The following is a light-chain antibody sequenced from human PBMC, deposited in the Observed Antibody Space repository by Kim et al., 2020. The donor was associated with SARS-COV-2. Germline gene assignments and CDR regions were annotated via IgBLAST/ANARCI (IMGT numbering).Light chain of an antibody. V-gene: IGKV3-11*01. CDR2: DAS. J-gene: IGKJ4*01. CDR3: QQRSRWPLT. CDR1: QSVSIY. Sequence: EIVLTQSPATLSLSPGEGATLSCRTSQSVSIYLAWYQQKPGQAPRLLIYDASNRATGIPARFSGSGSGTDFTLTISSLEPEDFAVYYCQQRSRWPLTFGGGTKVEI.